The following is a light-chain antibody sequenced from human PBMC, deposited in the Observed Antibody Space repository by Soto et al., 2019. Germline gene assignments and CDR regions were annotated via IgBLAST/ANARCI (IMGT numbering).Light chain of an antibody. CDR3: QQLRMYPST. J-gene: IGKJ4*01. V-gene: IGKV1-9*01. CDR2: AAS. Sequence: IQLTQPPSSLSASVGDRVTITCRASQDIAIYLAWYQQKPGEAPKLLIYAASTLYGGVPSRFSGSGSGTDFALTITSLQAEDFATYYCQQLRMYPSTFGGGTKGEIK. CDR1: QDIAIY.